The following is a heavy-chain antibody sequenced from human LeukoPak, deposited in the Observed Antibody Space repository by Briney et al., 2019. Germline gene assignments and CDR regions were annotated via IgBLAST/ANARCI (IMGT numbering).Heavy chain of an antibody. J-gene: IGHJ5*02. V-gene: IGHV3-43*01. D-gene: IGHD6-13*01. CDR2: ISWDGGTT. CDR1: GFTFDDYT. CDR3: ARVSEHFIAASSSRFDP. Sequence: PGGSLRLSCAASGFTFDDYTIHWVRQAPGKGLEWVSLISWDGGTTYYADSVKGRFTISRDNSKNSLYLQMNSLRSDDTAVYYCARVSEHFIAASSSRFDPWGQGTLVTVSS.